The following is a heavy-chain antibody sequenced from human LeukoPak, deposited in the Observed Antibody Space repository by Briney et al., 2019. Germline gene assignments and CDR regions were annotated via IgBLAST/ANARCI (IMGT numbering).Heavy chain of an antibody. D-gene: IGHD4-23*01. V-gene: IGHV1-2*02. Sequence: ASVKVSCKASGYTFTDYYIHWVRQAPGQGLEWMGWINPNSGGTNYAQKFQGRVTMTRDASISTAYMELSRLRSDDTAVYYCAKLRHDYGGHWGQGTLVTVSS. CDR2: INPNSGGT. CDR1: GYTFTDYY. J-gene: IGHJ4*02. CDR3: AKLRHDYGGH.